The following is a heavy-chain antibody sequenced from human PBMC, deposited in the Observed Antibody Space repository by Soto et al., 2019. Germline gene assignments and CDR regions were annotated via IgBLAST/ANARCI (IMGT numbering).Heavy chain of an antibody. V-gene: IGHV5-51*01. Sequence: PCESLKISCKGSGYKFIDYWIGLLRQVPGTGLEWMGIIYPGDFDIKYSPSFQGHVTISADKSITTAYLQWSSLKASDTATYYCARSYGGEYYDRRAWYFAYWGQGTLVTVSA. CDR2: IYPGDFDI. CDR3: ARSYGGEYYDRRAWYFAY. CDR1: GYKFIDYW. J-gene: IGHJ4*02. D-gene: IGHD3-22*01.